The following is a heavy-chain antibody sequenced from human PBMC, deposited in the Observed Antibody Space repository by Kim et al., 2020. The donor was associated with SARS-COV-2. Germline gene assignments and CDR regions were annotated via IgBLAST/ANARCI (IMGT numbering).Heavy chain of an antibody. CDR2: ISSSSSTI. CDR3: ASEKRSGYSGYDGDY. V-gene: IGHV3-48*02. J-gene: IGHJ4*02. CDR1: GFTFSSYS. D-gene: IGHD5-12*01. Sequence: GGSLRLSCAASGFTFSSYSMNWVRQAPGKGLEWVSYISSSSSTIYYADSVKGRFTISRDNAKNSLYLQMNSLRDEDTAVYYCASEKRSGYSGYDGDYWGQGTLVTVSS.